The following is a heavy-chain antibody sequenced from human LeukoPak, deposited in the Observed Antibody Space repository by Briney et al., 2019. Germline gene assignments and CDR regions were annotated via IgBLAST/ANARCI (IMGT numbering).Heavy chain of an antibody. D-gene: IGHD3-3*01. Sequence: ASVKVSCRASGYTFTSYGISWVRQAPGQGLEWMGWTSAYNGNTNYAQKLQGRVTMTTDTSTSTAYMELRSLRSDDTAVYYCARDRPYDFWSGYREYYFDYWGQGTLVTVSS. J-gene: IGHJ4*02. V-gene: IGHV1-18*01. CDR1: GYTFTSYG. CDR3: ARDRPYDFWSGYREYYFDY. CDR2: TSAYNGNT.